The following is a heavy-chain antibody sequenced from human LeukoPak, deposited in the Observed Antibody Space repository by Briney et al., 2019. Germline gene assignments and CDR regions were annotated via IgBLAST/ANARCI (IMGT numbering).Heavy chain of an antibody. CDR1: GFTFSSYS. V-gene: IGHV3-21*01. J-gene: IGHJ4*02. CDR2: ISSSSLYI. CDR3: ARTPDLYGGYKSYYDY. D-gene: IGHD5-12*01. Sequence: GGSLRLSCAASGFTFSSYSMNWVRQAPGKGLQWVSSISSSSLYIYYADSVKGRFTISRDNAKNSLYLQMNSLRAEDTAVYYCARTPDLYGGYKSYYDYWGQGTLVTVSS.